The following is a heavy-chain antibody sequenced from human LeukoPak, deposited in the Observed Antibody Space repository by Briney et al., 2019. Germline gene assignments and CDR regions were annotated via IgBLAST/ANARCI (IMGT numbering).Heavy chain of an antibody. CDR1: GFTFRNYW. D-gene: IGHD3-3*01. CDR2: INQDGSER. J-gene: IGHJ4*02. CDR3: ASGVVFDF. Sequence: GGSLRLSCEASGFTFRNYWMSWVRQAPGKGLECVASINQDGSERYYVDSVTGRFTIPRDNSKNLVYLQMNTLRAEDTSIYYCASGVVFDFWGQGILVTVSS. V-gene: IGHV3-7*03.